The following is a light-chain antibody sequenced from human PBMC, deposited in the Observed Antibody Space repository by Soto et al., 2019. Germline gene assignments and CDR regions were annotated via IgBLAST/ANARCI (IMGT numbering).Light chain of an antibody. J-gene: IGLJ1*01. V-gene: IGLV1-51*02. Sequence: QSVLTQPPSVSAAPGQKVTISGSGSSSNIGYNYVSWYQQRPGTAPKLLIYENSKRPSGIPDRFPGSKSGTSATLGITGLQTGDEADYYCGTWDSSLSDNVFGTGTTVTVL. CDR3: GTWDSSLSDNV. CDR2: ENS. CDR1: SSNIGYNY.